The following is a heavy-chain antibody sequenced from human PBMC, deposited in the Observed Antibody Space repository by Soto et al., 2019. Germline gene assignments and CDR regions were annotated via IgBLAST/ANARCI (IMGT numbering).Heavy chain of an antibody. CDR1: DGSVTGYC. V-gene: IGHV4-59*02. D-gene: IGHD4-4*01. CDR3: ARGPDHSKVGY. CDR2: IDYNGRA. J-gene: IGHJ4*02. Sequence: QVQLQESGPGLVKPSKTLPLTCSVSDGSVTGYCWSWIRQPPGKGLEWIGCIDYNGRAHYNPSLTSRVTMSLDTSNNHFSLKLSSVTTTDTAVYYCARGPDHSKVGYWGQGTLVTVSS.